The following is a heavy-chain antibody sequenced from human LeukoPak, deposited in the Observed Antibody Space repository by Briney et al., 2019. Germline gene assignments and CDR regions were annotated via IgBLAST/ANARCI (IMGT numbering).Heavy chain of an antibody. CDR3: ARLSAVYYDILTGQFDY. CDR2: IYPGDSDT. Sequence: GDSLKISCKGSGYSFTSYWIGWVRQMPGKGLEWMGIIYPGDSDTRYSPSFQGQVTISADKSISTAYLQWSSLKASDTAMYYCARLSAVYYDILTGQFDYWGQGTLVTVSS. J-gene: IGHJ4*02. V-gene: IGHV5-51*01. D-gene: IGHD3-9*01. CDR1: GYSFTSYW.